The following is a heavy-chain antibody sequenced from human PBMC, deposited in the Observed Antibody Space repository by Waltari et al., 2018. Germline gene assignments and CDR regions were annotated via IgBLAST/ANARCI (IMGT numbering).Heavy chain of an antibody. V-gene: IGHV4-39*01. CDR3: ARQGYCSSTTCSASFDY. D-gene: IGHD2-2*01. CDR1: GGSFSSSSYY. CDR2: IYYTGST. J-gene: IGHJ4*02. Sequence: QLQLQESGPGLVKPSETLSLTCTVSGGSFSSSSYYWGWIRQPPGKGLEGIGSIYYTGSTYYNPSLKSRVTISIDTSKNHFSLKLNSVTAADTAVYYCARQGYCSSTTCSASFDYWGQGTLVTVSS.